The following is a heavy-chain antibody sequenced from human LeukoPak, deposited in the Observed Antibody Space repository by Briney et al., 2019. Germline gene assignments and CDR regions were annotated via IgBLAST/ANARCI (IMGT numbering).Heavy chain of an antibody. Sequence: GGSLRLSCAASGFTFSSYAMSWVRQAPGKGLEWVSAISGSGGSTYYADSVEGRFTISRDNSKNTLYLQMNSLGAEDTAVYYCAKDPHYYDSSGYYYDWYFDLWGRGTLVTVSS. CDR2: ISGSGGST. V-gene: IGHV3-23*01. CDR3: AKDPHYYDSSGYYYDWYFDL. CDR1: GFTFSSYA. D-gene: IGHD3-22*01. J-gene: IGHJ2*01.